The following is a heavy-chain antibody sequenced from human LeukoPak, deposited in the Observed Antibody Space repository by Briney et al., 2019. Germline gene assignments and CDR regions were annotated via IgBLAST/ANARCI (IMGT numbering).Heavy chain of an antibody. Sequence: SETLSLTCTVSGGPISSYYWSWIRQPPGKGLEWIGYIYYSGSTNYNPSLKSRVTISVDTSKNQFSLKLSSVTAADTAVYYCARLYLSSGYYDDYWGQGTLVTVSS. CDR2: IYYSGST. D-gene: IGHD3-22*01. CDR3: ARLYLSSGYYDDY. J-gene: IGHJ4*02. V-gene: IGHV4-59*08. CDR1: GGPISSYY.